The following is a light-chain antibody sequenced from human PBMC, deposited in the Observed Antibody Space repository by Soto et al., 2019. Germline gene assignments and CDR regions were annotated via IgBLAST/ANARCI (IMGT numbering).Light chain of an antibody. CDR2: GAS. V-gene: IGKV3-20*01. CDR3: QQYGSSGYT. J-gene: IGKJ2*01. CDR1: QSVSSSY. Sequence: EIVLTQSPGTLSLSPGERATLSCRASQSVSSSYLAWYQQKPGQAPRLLIYGASSRATGIPDRFSGSGSGTDVTLPINRLEREDFAVYYCQQYGSSGYTFGQGTKLEIK.